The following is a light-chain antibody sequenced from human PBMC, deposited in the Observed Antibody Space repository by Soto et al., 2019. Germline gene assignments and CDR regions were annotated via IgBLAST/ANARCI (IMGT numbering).Light chain of an antibody. V-gene: IGKV2-30*01. Sequence: EVVLTQSPLSLHVTLGQSASISCTASQSLGYSDGNTYVNWFQQRQGQPPRRLIYKVSERDSGVPDRFSGSGSGTDFTLNISRVEAEDVGVYFCMHVTYWPLTFGPGTKVDF. CDR1: QSLGYSDGNTY. CDR3: MHVTYWPLT. CDR2: KVS. J-gene: IGKJ3*01.